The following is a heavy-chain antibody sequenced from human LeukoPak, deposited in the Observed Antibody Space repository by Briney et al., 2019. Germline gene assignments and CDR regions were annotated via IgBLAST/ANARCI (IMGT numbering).Heavy chain of an antibody. D-gene: IGHD3-10*01. Sequence: GASVTVSCTASGYTFTGYYMHWVRQAPGQGIEWMGWITPNSGGTNYAQKFQGRVTMTRDTSISTAYMELSRLRSDDTAVYYCARDLRLLWFGESHAPSDNWFDPWGQGTLVTVSS. CDR3: ARDLRLLWFGESHAPSDNWFDP. V-gene: IGHV1-2*02. CDR2: ITPNSGGT. CDR1: GYTFTGYY. J-gene: IGHJ5*02.